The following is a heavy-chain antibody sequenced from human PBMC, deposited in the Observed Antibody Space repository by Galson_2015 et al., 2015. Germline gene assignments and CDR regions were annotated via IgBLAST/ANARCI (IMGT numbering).Heavy chain of an antibody. CDR1: GGSISSSSYY. Sequence: TLSLTCTVSGGSISSSSYYWGWIRQPPGKGLDWIGSISYSGSTYYNPSLKSRLTVSGDTSKNQFSLRLSSVTVADTAVYYCASHTSGWYLGYWGQGTLVTVSS. V-gene: IGHV4-39*01. D-gene: IGHD6-19*01. J-gene: IGHJ4*02. CDR2: ISYSGST. CDR3: ASHTSGWYLGY.